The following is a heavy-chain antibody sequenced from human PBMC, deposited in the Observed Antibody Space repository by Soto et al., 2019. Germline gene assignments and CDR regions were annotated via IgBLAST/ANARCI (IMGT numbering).Heavy chain of an antibody. Sequence: SVKVSCKASGGTFSSYAISWVRQAPGQGLEWMGGIIPIFGTANYAQKFQGRVTITADESTSTAYMELRSLRSDDTAVYYCAREPYDYRTGAPYFDYWGQGTLVTVSS. J-gene: IGHJ4*02. D-gene: IGHD4-4*01. CDR3: AREPYDYRTGAPYFDY. V-gene: IGHV1-69*13. CDR2: IIPIFGTA. CDR1: GGTFSSYA.